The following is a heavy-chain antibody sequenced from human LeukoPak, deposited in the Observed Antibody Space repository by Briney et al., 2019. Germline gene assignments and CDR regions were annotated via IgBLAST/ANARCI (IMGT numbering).Heavy chain of an antibody. CDR1: GYTFTSYY. D-gene: IGHD2-2*01. Sequence: AAAKDSCKAAGYTFTSYYIRWGIQAPGQRRQWMGMINPSGGSTSYAQKFQGRVTMTRDTSTSTVYMELSSLRSEDSAVYYCARSAPQGYCMSASCDARSAFDIWGQGTMVTVSS. J-gene: IGHJ3*02. CDR2: INPSGGST. V-gene: IGHV1-46*01. CDR3: ARSAPQGYCMSASCDARSAFDI.